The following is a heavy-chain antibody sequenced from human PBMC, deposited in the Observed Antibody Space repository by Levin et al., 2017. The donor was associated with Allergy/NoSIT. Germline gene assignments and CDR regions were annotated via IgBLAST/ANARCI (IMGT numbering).Heavy chain of an antibody. Sequence: PGGSLRLSCTVSGDSVSSTNYYWGWIRQSPGKGLEWIGSVYYTGSTYYNPSLESRLTISVDTSKNQFSLKPSSVTAADTAVYYCAREGSRYFDWLSGFDPWGQGTLVTVSS. CDR2: VYYTGST. CDR3: AREGSRYFDWLSGFDP. V-gene: IGHV4-39*01. J-gene: IGHJ5*02. CDR1: GDSVSSTNYY. D-gene: IGHD3-9*01.